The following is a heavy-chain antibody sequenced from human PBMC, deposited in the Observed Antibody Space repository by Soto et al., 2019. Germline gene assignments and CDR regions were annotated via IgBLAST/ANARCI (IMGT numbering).Heavy chain of an antibody. CDR3: VRGGGGGLFDP. J-gene: IGHJ5*02. CDR1: GFAFGDSY. D-gene: IGHD2-15*01. CDR2: ISPGSRYP. Sequence: PGGSLRLSSGGSGFAFGDSYMRWIRQAPGKGLEWLSYISPGSRYPAYADSVKGRFTISRDNAKRSLYLQMMSLTAEDTAIYYCVRGGGGGLFDPWGQGTMVTVSS. V-gene: IGHV3-11*06.